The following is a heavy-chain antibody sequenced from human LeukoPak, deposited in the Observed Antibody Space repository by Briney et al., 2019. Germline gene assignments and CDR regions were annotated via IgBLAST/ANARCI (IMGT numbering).Heavy chain of an antibody. D-gene: IGHD3-16*02. CDR2: IYHSGST. Sequence: PSETLSLTCTVSGGSISSSSYYWGWIRQPPGKGLEWIGSIYHSGSTYYNPSLKSRVTISVDTSKNQFSLKLSSVTAADTAVYYCARGRRAYVWGSYRYWAFDIWGQGTMVTVSS. V-gene: IGHV4-39*07. CDR3: ARGRRAYVWGSYRYWAFDI. CDR1: GGSISSSSYY. J-gene: IGHJ3*02.